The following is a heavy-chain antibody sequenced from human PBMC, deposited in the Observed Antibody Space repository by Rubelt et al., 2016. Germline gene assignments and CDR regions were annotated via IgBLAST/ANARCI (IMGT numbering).Heavy chain of an antibody. J-gene: IGHJ3*02. CDR3: AEDRDAYGDPEAFDI. D-gene: IGHD4-17*01. CDR1: GLTFNNAW. CDR2: IRGSDGGT. Sequence: EVQLVESGGGLVKPGGSLRLSCAASGLTFNNAWMNWVRQAPGKGLEWVSSIRGSDGGTYYADSVKGRFTISRDNSKNMLYLRMNNLRSEETALSYCAEDRDAYGDPEAFDIGGQGTMVIVS. V-gene: IGHV3-23*04.